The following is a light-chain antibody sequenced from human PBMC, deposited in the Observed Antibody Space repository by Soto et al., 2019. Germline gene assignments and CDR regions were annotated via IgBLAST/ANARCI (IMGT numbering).Light chain of an antibody. J-gene: IGKJ2*01. V-gene: IGKV3-11*01. CDR2: DTF. Sequence: EIVLTQSPATLSLSPGERATLSCRASQSVSSNLAWYQQKPGQAPRLLIYDTFNRATGIPARFSGSGSGTDFTLTISSLEPEDFAFYYCQQRSNWPAFTFGQGTKLEIK. CDR3: QQRSNWPAFT. CDR1: QSVSSN.